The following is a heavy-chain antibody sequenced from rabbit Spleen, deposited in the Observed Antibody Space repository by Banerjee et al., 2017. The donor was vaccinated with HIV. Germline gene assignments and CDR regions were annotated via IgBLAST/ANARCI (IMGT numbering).Heavy chain of an antibody. V-gene: IGHV1S40*01. D-gene: IGHD1-1*01. Sequence: QSLEESGGDLVKPGASLTLTCTASGFSFSSGYFMCWVRQAPGKGLEWIACIWTGSSGDTSYASWAKGRFTIARTSSTTVTLQMTSLTAADTATYFCSRDLTSVIGWNFNLWGQGTLVTVS. CDR1: GFSFSSGYF. CDR3: SRDLTSVIGWNFNL. CDR2: IWTGSSGDT. J-gene: IGHJ4*01.